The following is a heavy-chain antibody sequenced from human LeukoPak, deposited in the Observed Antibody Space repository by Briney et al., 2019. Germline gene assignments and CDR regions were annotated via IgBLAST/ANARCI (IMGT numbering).Heavy chain of an antibody. CDR1: GFNFSSYA. Sequence: GGSLRLSCTASGFNFSSYAMTWVRQAPGNGLDWVSTIRAGGGDTFYSDSVKGRFSISRDNSKNTLILQMDSLRADDTAIYYCAKILASGSGSYWGQGTLVLVSS. D-gene: IGHD3-10*01. CDR2: IRAGGGDT. V-gene: IGHV3-23*01. J-gene: IGHJ4*02. CDR3: AKILASGSGSY.